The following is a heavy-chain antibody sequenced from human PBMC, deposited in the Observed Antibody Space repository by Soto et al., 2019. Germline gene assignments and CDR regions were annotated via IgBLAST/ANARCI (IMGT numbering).Heavy chain of an antibody. CDR1: GFSLSSSGVG. V-gene: IGHV2-5*02. CDR3: AHRALYSASFWHAGYFHT. Sequence: QITLRESGPTRVRPTQPLTLTCSFSGFSLSSSGVGVGWIRQPPGKAPEWLVLIYWDDDKRYSPSLKTRLTITKHTSTNQVVHTITAMPPVHTVTYYCAHRALYSASFWHAGYFHTCGPSIPVTLSS. CDR2: IYWDDDK. J-gene: IGHJ5*02. D-gene: IGHD1-26*01.